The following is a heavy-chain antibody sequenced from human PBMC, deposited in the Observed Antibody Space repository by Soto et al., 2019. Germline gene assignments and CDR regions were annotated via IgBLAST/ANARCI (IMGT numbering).Heavy chain of an antibody. CDR2: IIPIFGTA. D-gene: IGHD6-19*01. V-gene: IGHV1-69*13. J-gene: IGHJ6*02. CDR3: ARDKRVWQWLRKYYYYGMDV. Sequence: VNVSCKASGDTFSSYPSSRVRLTHGQGLEWMGGIIPIFGTANYAQKFQGRVTITADESTSTAYMELSSLRSEDTAVYYCARDKRVWQWLRKYYYYGMDVWGQGTTVTGSS. CDR1: GDTFSSYP.